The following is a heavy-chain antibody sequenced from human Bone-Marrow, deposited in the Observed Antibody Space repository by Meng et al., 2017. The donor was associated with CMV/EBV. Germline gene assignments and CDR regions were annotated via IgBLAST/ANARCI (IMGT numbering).Heavy chain of an antibody. CDR2: ISAYSGGT. Sequence: ASVKVSCKASGYTFTSYGISWVRQAPGQGLEWMGWISAYSGGTNYAQKFQGRVTMTRDTSISTAYMELSRLRSDDTAVYYCAKDLVPAAVGQDAFDVWGQGTMVTVSS. CDR3: AKDLVPAAVGQDAFDV. J-gene: IGHJ3*01. V-gene: IGHV1-2*02. CDR1: GYTFTSYG. D-gene: IGHD2-2*01.